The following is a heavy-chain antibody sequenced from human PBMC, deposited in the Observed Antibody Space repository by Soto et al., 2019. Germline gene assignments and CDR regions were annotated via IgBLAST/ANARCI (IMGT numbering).Heavy chain of an antibody. CDR1: GFTFSTSS. J-gene: IGHJ4*02. Sequence: PGGSLRLSCAASGFTFSTSSMNWVRQAPGKGLEWVSYISSSSSTIYYADSVKGRFTISRDNAKNSLYLQMNSLRDEDTAVYFCASNRYNCGLNYYWGQGTLVTV. CDR3: ASNRYNCGLNYY. V-gene: IGHV3-48*02. CDR2: ISSSSSTI. D-gene: IGHD1-20*01.